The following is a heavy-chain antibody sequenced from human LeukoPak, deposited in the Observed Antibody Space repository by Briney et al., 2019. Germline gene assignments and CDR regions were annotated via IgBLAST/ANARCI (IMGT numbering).Heavy chain of an antibody. CDR3: ARLRIVVVITASLFDAFDI. CDR1: GGSISSSSYY. CDR2: IYYSGST. J-gene: IGHJ3*02. Sequence: SETLSLTCTVSGGSISSSSYYWGWIRQPPGKGLEWIGSIYYSGSTYYNPSLKSRVTISVDTSKNQFSLKLSSVTAADTAVYYCARLRIVVVITASLFDAFDIWGQGTMVTVSS. V-gene: IGHV4-39*01. D-gene: IGHD3-22*01.